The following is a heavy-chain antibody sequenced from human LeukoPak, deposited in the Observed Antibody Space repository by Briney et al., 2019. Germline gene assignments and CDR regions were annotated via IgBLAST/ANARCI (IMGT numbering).Heavy chain of an antibody. Sequence: GESLKISCKGSGYSFATYWIAWVRQMPGKGLEWMGIIYPGDCDTRYSPSFQGQVTISADMSINTAYVQWSSLKASDTAMYYCAGSSYPEYMDVWGEGTTVTVSS. V-gene: IGHV5-51*01. CDR3: AGSSYPEYMDV. CDR2: IYPGDCDT. CDR1: GYSFATYW. J-gene: IGHJ6*03.